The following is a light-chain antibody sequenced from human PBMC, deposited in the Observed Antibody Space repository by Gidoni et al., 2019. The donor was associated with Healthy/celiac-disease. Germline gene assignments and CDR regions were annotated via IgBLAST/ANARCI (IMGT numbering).Light chain of an antibody. J-gene: IGLJ2*01. CDR3: QVWDSSSDHVV. CDR1: NIGSKS. Sequence: SHVLTQPPSLSVAPGQTARITCRGNNIGSKSGHWYQQKQGQAPVMVVYDDSDRPSGIPERFSGSNSGNTATLTSSRVEDGDEADYYWQVWDSSSDHVVFGGGTKLTVL. CDR2: DDS. V-gene: IGLV3-21*02.